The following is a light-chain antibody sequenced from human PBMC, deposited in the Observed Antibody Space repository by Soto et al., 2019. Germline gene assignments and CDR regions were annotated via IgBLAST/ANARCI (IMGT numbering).Light chain of an antibody. CDR3: AAWDDSLSGHWV. J-gene: IGLJ3*02. CDR2: YNN. Sequence: QLVLTQPPSASGTPGQRVTISCSGSSSNIGSNYVYWYQHVPGTAPKLLIYYNNERPSGVPDRVSGSKSGPSASLAISGLRSEDEADYYCAAWDDSLSGHWVFGGGTKLTVL. V-gene: IGLV1-47*02. CDR1: SSNIGSNY.